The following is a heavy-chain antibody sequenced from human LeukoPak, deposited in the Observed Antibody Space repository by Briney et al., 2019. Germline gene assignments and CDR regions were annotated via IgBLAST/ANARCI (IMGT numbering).Heavy chain of an antibody. CDR1: GGSIRSYY. CDR2: IYYSGST. Sequence: PLETLSLTCTVSGGSIRSYYWSWIRQPPGKGLEWIGYIYYSGSTGYNPSLRSRVSFSVDTSKNQLSLKLSSVTAADTAVYYCARSLPNQWLVRGTFDYWGQGTLVTVSS. V-gene: IGHV4-59*01. J-gene: IGHJ4*02. D-gene: IGHD6-19*01. CDR3: ARSLPNQWLVRGTFDY.